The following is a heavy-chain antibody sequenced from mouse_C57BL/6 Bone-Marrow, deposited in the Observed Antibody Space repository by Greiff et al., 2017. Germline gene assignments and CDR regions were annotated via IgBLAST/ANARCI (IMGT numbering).Heavy chain of an antibody. Sequence: VQLQQSGPELVRPGVSVKISCKGSGYTFTDYAMHWVKQSHAKSLEWIGVISTYYGDASYNQKFKDKATMTVDKSSSTAYMERASLTSEDSAVYCCARTGCEYYAMDYWGQGTSVTVSS. J-gene: IGHJ4*01. V-gene: IGHV1-67*01. CDR2: ISTYYGDA. CDR1: GYTFTDYA. CDR3: ARTGCEYYAMDY.